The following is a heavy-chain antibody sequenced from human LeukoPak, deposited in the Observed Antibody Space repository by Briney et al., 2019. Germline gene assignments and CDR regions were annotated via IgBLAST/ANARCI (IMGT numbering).Heavy chain of an antibody. CDR2: ISYDGSNK. D-gene: IGHD2-15*01. J-gene: IGHJ6*02. V-gene: IGHV3-30-3*01. CDR1: GFTFSSYA. CDR3: ARDFWDDYCSGGSCYLYYYGMDV. Sequence: QPGGSLRLSCTASGFTFSSYAMHWVRQAPGKGLEWVAVISYDGSNKYYADSVKGRFTISRDNSKNTLYLQMNSLRAEDTAVYYCARDFWDDYCSGGSCYLYYYGMDVWGQGTTVTVSS.